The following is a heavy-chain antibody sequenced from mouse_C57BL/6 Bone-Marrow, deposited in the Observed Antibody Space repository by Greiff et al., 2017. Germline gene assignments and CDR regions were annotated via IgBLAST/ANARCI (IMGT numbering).Heavy chain of an antibody. D-gene: IGHD2-1*01. CDR1: GFNIKDDY. Sequence: VQLQQSGAELVRPGASVKLSCTASGFNIKDDYMHWVKQRPEQGLEWIGWIDPENGDTEYASKFQGKATITADTSSNTAYLQLSSLTSEDTAVYDCTTWIYYGNRYWYFDVWGTGTTVTVSS. CDR3: TTWIYYGNRYWYFDV. V-gene: IGHV14-4*01. J-gene: IGHJ1*03. CDR2: IDPENGDT.